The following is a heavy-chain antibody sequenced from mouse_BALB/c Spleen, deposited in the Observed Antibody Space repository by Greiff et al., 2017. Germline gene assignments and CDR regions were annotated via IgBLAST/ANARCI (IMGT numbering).Heavy chain of an antibody. Sequence: EVKLQESGGGLVKPGGSLKLSCAASGFTFSSYAMSWVRQTPEKRLEWVASISSGGSTYYPDSVKGRFTISRDNARNILYLQMSSLRSEDTAMYYCARGNDYYFDYWGQGTTLTVSS. CDR2: ISSGGST. D-gene: IGHD2-4*01. V-gene: IGHV5-6-5*01. CDR1: GFTFSSYA. CDR3: ARGNDYYFDY. J-gene: IGHJ2*01.